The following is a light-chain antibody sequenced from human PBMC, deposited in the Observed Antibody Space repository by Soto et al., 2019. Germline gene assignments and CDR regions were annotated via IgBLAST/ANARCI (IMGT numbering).Light chain of an antibody. J-gene: IGKJ1*01. CDR3: QQLNTYPWT. V-gene: IGKV1-9*01. CDR2: AAS. Sequence: DIQLTQSPSFLSASLGDRVTITCRASQNISSFLAWYQQTPGKAPRLLIYAASTLQSGVPSRFSGSGSATEFTLTISSLQPEDFATYYCQQLNTYPWTFGQGTKVEIK. CDR1: QNISSF.